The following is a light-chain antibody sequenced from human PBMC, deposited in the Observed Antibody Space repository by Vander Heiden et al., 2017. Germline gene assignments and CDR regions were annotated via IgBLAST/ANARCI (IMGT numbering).Light chain of an antibody. V-gene: IGLV2-18*02. J-gene: IGLJ2*01. CDR2: EVS. Sequence: QSALTQPPSVSGSPGRSVTISCTGTSSDVGSYNRVSWYQQPPGTAPKLMIYEVSNRPSGVPDRFSGSKSGNTASLTISGLQAEDEADYYCNSYTSSSTLVFGGGTKLTVL. CDR1: SSDVGSYNR. CDR3: NSYTSSSTLV.